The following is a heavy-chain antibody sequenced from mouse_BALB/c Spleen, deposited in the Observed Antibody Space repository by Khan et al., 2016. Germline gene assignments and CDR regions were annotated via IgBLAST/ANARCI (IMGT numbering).Heavy chain of an antibody. D-gene: IGHD2-3*01. CDR1: GYAFTNYL. J-gene: IGHJ4*01. Sequence: QVQLKESGAELVRPGTSVKVSCKASGYAFTNYLIEWVKQRPGQGLEWIGVINPGSGGTNYNEKFKGKATLTADKSSSTAYMQLSSLTSDDSAVYFCASYDGNYYAMDYWGQGTSVTVSS. CDR2: INPGSGGT. V-gene: IGHV1-54*01. CDR3: ASYDGNYYAMDY.